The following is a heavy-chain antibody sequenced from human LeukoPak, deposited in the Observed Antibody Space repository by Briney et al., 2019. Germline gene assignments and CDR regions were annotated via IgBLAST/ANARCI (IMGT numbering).Heavy chain of an antibody. CDR3: ARDLTDLYYYDSSGYFDY. CDR1: GYTSPFYG. D-gene: IGHD3-22*01. V-gene: IGHV1-3*01. Sequence: GASVKVSCKVSGYTSPFYGITWVRQAPGQRLEWMGWINAGNGNTKYSQKFQGRVTITRDTSASTAYMELSSLRSEDTAVYYCARDLTDLYYYDSSGYFDYWGQGTLVTVSS. CDR2: INAGNGNT. J-gene: IGHJ4*02.